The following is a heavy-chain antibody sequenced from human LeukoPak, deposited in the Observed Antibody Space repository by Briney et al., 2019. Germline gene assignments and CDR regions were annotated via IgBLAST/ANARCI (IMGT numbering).Heavy chain of an antibody. V-gene: IGHV4-34*01. CDR2: INHSGST. CDR1: GGSFSGYY. D-gene: IGHD1-26*01. J-gene: IGHJ4*02. CDR3: ARGSLRLGYGRYYFDY. Sequence: SETLSLTCAVYGGSFSGYYWSWIRQPPGKGLEWIGEINHSGSTNYNPSLKSRVTISVDTSKNQFSLKLSSVTAADTAVYYCARGSLRLGYGRYYFDYWGQGTLVTVSS.